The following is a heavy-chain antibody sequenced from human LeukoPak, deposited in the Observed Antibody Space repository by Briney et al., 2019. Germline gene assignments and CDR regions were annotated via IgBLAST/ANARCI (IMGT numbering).Heavy chain of an antibody. J-gene: IGHJ4*02. D-gene: IGHD3-22*01. Sequence: SRVTISVDTSKNQFSLKLSSVTAADTAVYYCARSRNYYDSSGYDFFDYWGQGTLVTVSS. V-gene: IGHV4-34*01. CDR3: ARSRNYYDSSGYDFFDY.